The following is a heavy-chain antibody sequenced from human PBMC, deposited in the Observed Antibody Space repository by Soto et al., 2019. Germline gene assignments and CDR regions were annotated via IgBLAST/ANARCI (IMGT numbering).Heavy chain of an antibody. CDR1: GFTVSSNY. CDR2: IYSGGST. Sequence: EVQLVESGGGLIQPGGSLRLSCAASGFTVSSNYMSWVRQAPGKGLEWVSVIYSGGSTYYADSVKGRFTISRDNSKNTLYLQMNSLRADDTAVYYCATRYFDWSPNYYGMDVWVQGTTGTVSS. CDR3: ATRYFDWSPNYYGMDV. D-gene: IGHD3-9*01. V-gene: IGHV3-53*01. J-gene: IGHJ6*02.